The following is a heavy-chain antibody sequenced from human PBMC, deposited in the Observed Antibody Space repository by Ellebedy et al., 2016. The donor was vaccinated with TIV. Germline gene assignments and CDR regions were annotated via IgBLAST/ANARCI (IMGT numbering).Heavy chain of an antibody. CDR1: GLSFRSYW. Sequence: GGSLRLSCAVSGLSFRSYWMSWVRQAPGKGLEWVANINQDGSEKYYVDSVRGRFTISRDNAKNLLYLQMNSLRAEDTAVYYCATDGSYGDYLSPTHAFENWGQGTMVIVSS. CDR2: INQDGSEK. D-gene: IGHD4-17*01. J-gene: IGHJ3*02. CDR3: ATDGSYGDYLSPTHAFEN. V-gene: IGHV3-7*01.